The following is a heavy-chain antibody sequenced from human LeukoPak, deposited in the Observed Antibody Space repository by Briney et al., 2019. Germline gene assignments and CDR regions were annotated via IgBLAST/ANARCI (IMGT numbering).Heavy chain of an antibody. CDR2: IYYSGST. CDR1: GGSISSGDYY. CDR3: ARVPVSTKYFQH. D-gene: IGHD2-2*01. V-gene: IGHV4-30-4*01. Sequence: SETLSLTCTVSGGSISSGDYYWSWIRQPPGKGLEWIGCIYYSGSTYYNPSLKSRVTISVDTSKNQFSLKLNSVTAADTAVYYCARVPVSTKYFQHWGQGTLVTVSS. J-gene: IGHJ1*01.